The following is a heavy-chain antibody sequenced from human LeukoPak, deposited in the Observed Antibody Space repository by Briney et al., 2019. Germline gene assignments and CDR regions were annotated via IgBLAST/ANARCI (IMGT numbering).Heavy chain of an antibody. Sequence: GASVNVSCKASGYTFTGYYMHWVRQAPGQGLEWMGWINPNSGGINYAQKFQGRVTMTRDTSTSTVCMELSRLRSDDTAVYYCAREFGGWSLVGMDVWGQGTTVTVSS. D-gene: IGHD6-19*01. V-gene: IGHV1-2*02. CDR1: GYTFTGYY. CDR2: INPNSGGI. CDR3: AREFGGWSLVGMDV. J-gene: IGHJ6*02.